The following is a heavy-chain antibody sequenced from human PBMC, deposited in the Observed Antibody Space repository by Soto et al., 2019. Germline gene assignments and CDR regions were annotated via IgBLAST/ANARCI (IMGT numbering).Heavy chain of an antibody. J-gene: IGHJ5*02. CDR3: ARVYEYSYPNNWFDP. CDR2: IYYSGST. CDR1: GGSISSYY. Sequence: SETLSLTCTVSGGSISSYYWSWIRQPPGKGLEWIGYIYYSGSTYYNPSLKSRVTISVDTSKNQFSLKLSSVTAADTAVYYCARVYEYSYPNNWFDPWGQGTLVTVSS. V-gene: IGHV4-59*08. D-gene: IGHD5-18*01.